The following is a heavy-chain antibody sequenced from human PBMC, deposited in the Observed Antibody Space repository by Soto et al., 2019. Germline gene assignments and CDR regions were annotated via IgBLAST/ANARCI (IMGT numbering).Heavy chain of an antibody. D-gene: IGHD3-22*01. CDR3: LGAVYASTGHYYSSCDN. CDR1: GGSISSGGYY. V-gene: IGHV4-31*03. CDR2: VYYSGST. Sequence: KPSETLSLTCTVSGGSISSGGYYWTWIRQHPGKGLEWIGNVYYSGSTYYNPSLKSRLTISVDTSKNQFTLKLSSLTAADTAVYYSLGAVYASTGHYYSSCDNWGQR. J-gene: IGHJ4*02.